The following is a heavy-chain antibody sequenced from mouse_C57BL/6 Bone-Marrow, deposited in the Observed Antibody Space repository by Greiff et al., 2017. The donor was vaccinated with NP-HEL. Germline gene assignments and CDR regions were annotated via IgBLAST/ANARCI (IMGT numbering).Heavy chain of an antibody. CDR2: ISDGGSYT. CDR3: AREEDYDGRGGFDY. Sequence: EVQRVESGGGLVKPGGSLKLSCAASGFTFSSYAMSWVRQTPEKRLEWVATISDGGSYTYYPDNVKGRFTISRDNAKNNLYLQMSHLKAEDTAMYYCAREEDYDGRGGFDYWGQGTTLTVSA. D-gene: IGHD2-4*01. J-gene: IGHJ2*01. CDR1: GFTFSSYA. V-gene: IGHV5-4*01.